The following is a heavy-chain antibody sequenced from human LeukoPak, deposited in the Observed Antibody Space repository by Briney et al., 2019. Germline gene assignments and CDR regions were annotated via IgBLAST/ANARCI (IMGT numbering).Heavy chain of an antibody. Sequence: GGSLRLSCAASGFTFSIASMTWVRQAPEKGLEWVSLIGASGESTYYADSVKGRFTISRDNSKNTLSLQMNSLRVEDTSMYFCAKDIPLSPWGLGTMVTVSS. D-gene: IGHD2-2*02. CDR3: AKDIPLSP. J-gene: IGHJ3*01. V-gene: IGHV3-23*01. CDR1: GFTFSIAS. CDR2: IGASGEST.